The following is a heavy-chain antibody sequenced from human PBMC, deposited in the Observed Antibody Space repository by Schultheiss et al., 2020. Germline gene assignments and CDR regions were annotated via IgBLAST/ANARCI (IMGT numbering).Heavy chain of an antibody. CDR2: IYYSGST. CDR3: ATSTFGGPLHYFDY. D-gene: IGHD3-16*01. Sequence: SATLSLTCAVYGGSFSGYYWTWIRQPPGKGLEWIGYIYYSGSTNYNPSLKSRVTISVDTSKNQFSLKLRSVTAADTAVYYCATSTFGGPLHYFDYWGQGTLVTGSS. V-gene: IGHV4-59*12. J-gene: IGHJ4*02. CDR1: GGSFSGYY.